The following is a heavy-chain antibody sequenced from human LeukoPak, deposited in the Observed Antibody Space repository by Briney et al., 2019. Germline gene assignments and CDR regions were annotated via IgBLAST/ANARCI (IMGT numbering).Heavy chain of an antibody. V-gene: IGHV3-74*01. Sequence: GGSLRLSCADSGFAFSGNWMSWVRQVPGKGLVWVSHINSDGRIIRYADSVKGRFTISRDKANNTLYLQMNSLRAEDTGVYYCARHLYAFALDVWGKGTTVTVS. D-gene: IGHD2-8*01. CDR2: INSDGRII. CDR3: ARHLYAFALDV. J-gene: IGHJ6*03. CDR1: GFAFSGNW.